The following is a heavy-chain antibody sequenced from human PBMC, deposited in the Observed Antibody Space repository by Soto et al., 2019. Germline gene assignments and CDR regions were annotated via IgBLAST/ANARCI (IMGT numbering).Heavy chain of an antibody. CDR1: GFTFSAYD. J-gene: IGHJ4*02. CDR3: ARLPGGTAPRPDY. CDR2: IGAADDP. D-gene: IGHD6-6*01. Sequence: GESLKISCAASGFTFSAYDMHWVRQTTGKGLEWVSAIGAADDPYYLGSVKGRFTISRENAKSSLYLQMNSLRAEDTAVYYCARLPGGTAPRPDYWGQGTMVTVSS. V-gene: IGHV3-13*05.